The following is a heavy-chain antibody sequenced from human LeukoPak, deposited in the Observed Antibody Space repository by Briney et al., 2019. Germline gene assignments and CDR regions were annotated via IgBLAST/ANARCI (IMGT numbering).Heavy chain of an antibody. CDR2: IGSSSSHI. CDR1: GFPFSTYS. CDR3: ARDAYYYDSSSYYRNAFDI. Sequence: PGGSPRLSCAGSGFPFSTYSMNWVRQAPGKGLEWVSSIGSSSSHIYYAASVKGRFTISRDNAKNSLYLQMNSLRAEDTAVYYCARDAYYYDSSSYYRNAFDIWGQGTVVTVSS. J-gene: IGHJ3*02. D-gene: IGHD3-22*01. V-gene: IGHV3-21*04.